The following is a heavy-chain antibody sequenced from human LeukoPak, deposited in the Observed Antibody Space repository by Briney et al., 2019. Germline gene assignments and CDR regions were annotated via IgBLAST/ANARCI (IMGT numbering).Heavy chain of an antibody. V-gene: IGHV4-59*01. D-gene: IGHD3-9*01. J-gene: IGHJ4*02. CDR3: ARRRYFDWYVDY. CDR2: IYYSGST. Sequence: SETLSLTCAVYGGSFSGYYWSWIRQPPGKGLEWIGYIYYSGSTNYNPSLKSRVTISVDTSKNQFSLKLSSVTAADTAVYYCARRRYFDWYVDYWGQGTLVTVSS. CDR1: GGSFSGYY.